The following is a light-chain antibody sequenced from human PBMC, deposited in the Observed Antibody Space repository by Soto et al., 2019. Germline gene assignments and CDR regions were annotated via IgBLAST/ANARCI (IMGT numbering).Light chain of an antibody. CDR3: QQYGSSPPLT. CDR1: QSVSGN. CDR2: GAS. J-gene: IGKJ4*01. Sequence: EIVMTQSPATLSVSPGERATLSCRASQSVSGNLAWYQQKPGQAPRLLIYGASTRANGIPARFSGSGSGTDFTLTISRLEPEDFALYYCQQYGSSPPLTFGGGTKVEIK. V-gene: IGKV3-15*01.